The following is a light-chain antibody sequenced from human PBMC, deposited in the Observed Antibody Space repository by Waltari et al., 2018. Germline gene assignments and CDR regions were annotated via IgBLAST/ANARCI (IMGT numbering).Light chain of an antibody. CDR2: EVS. J-gene: IGKJ1*01. V-gene: IGKV2D-29*02. CDR3: MQNIQLPT. Sequence: EIVMTQAPLSLSVTPGQPASMSCKSSQSLLHSDGRARLYWYLQKPGQSPQLLISEVSNRFSGVTERFSGSGSGTDFTLKISRVEAEYVGVYFCMQNIQLPTFGQGTKVEIE. CDR1: QSLLHSDGRAR.